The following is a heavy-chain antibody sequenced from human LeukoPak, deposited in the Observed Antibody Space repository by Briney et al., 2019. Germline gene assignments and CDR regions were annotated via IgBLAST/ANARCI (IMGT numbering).Heavy chain of an antibody. J-gene: IGHJ5*02. CDR1: GGSISSGSYY. CDR2: INHSGST. CDR3: ARGQWLGSIGFDP. Sequence: SETLSLTYTVSGGSISSGSYYWSWIRQPAGKGLEWIGEINHSGSTNYNPSLKSRVTISVDTSKNQFSLKLSSVTAADTAVYSCARGQWLGSIGFDPWGQGTLVTVSS. D-gene: IGHD6-19*01. V-gene: IGHV4-61*10.